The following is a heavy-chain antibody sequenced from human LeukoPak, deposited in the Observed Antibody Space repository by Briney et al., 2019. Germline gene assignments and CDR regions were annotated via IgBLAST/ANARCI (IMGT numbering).Heavy chain of an antibody. J-gene: IGHJ6*03. Sequence: PSETLSLTCAVSGYSISSGYYWGWIRQPPGKGLEWIGEINHSGSTNYNPSLKSRVTISVDTSKNQFSLKLSSVTAADTAVYYCAREAAIGRFDFWSGYYVDYYYYYMDVWGKGTTVTVSS. D-gene: IGHD3-3*01. CDR2: INHSGST. CDR3: AREAAIGRFDFWSGYYVDYYYYYMDV. CDR1: GYSISSGYY. V-gene: IGHV4-38-2*02.